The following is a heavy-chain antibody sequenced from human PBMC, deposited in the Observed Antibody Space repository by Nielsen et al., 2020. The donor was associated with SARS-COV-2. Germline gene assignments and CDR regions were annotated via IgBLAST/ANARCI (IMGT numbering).Heavy chain of an antibody. J-gene: IGHJ6*03. CDR3: ARSGEGIVVVPAAMSVYMDV. Sequence: GESLKISCAASGFTFSSYSMNWVRQAPGKGLEWVSSISSSSSYIYYADSVKGRFTISRDNAKNSLYLQMNSLGAEDTAVYYCARSGEGIVVVPAAMSVYMDVWGKGTTVTVSS. CDR1: GFTFSSYS. D-gene: IGHD2-2*01. V-gene: IGHV3-21*01. CDR2: ISSSSSYI.